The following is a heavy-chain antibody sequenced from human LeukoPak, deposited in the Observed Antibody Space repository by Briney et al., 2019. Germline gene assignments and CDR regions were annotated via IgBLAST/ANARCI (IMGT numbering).Heavy chain of an antibody. CDR1: GFTFSSYS. D-gene: IGHD2-2*01. CDR2: ISSSSSYI. V-gene: IGHV3-21*01. Sequence: TGGSLRLSCAASGFTFSSYSMNWVRQAPGKGLEWVSSISSSSSYIYYADSVKGRFTISRDNAKNSLYLQMNSLRAEDTAVYYCARDGCSSTSCYPYYYYYMDVWGKGTTVTVSS. CDR3: ARDGCSSTSCYPYYYYYMDV. J-gene: IGHJ6*03.